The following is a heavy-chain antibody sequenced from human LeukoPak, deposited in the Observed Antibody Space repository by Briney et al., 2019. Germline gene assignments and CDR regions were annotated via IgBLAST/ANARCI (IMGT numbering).Heavy chain of an antibody. CDR2: INPSGGST. D-gene: IGHD2-21*02. J-gene: IGHJ2*01. Sequence: ASVKVSCKASGYTFTSYCMHWVRQAPGQGLEWMGIINPSGGSTSYAQKFQGRVTMTRDTSTSTVYMELSSLRSEDTAVYYCASAYCGGDCSSYWYFDLWGRGTLVTVSS. CDR1: GYTFTSYC. V-gene: IGHV1-46*01. CDR3: ASAYCGGDCSSYWYFDL.